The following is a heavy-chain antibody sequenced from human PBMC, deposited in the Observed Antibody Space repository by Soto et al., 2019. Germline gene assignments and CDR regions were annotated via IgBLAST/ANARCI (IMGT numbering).Heavy chain of an antibody. CDR2: MNVDTGGT. D-gene: IGHD5-18*01. V-gene: IGHV1-2*06. CDR3: ARDGNFALRGYSFGFDF. Sequence: ASVKVSCKASGYRFTTHYIHWVRQAPGQGLEWMGRMNVDTGGTTYAHKFQGRVTMTRDTSIRTAYLEVSSVKSDDTAMYYCARDGNFALRGYSFGFDFWGQRTLVTVSS. CDR1: GYRFTTHY. J-gene: IGHJ4*02.